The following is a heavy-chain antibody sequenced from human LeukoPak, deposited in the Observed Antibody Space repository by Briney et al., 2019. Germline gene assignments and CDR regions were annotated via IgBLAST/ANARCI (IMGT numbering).Heavy chain of an antibody. D-gene: IGHD3-3*01. J-gene: IGHJ4*02. CDR1: GYTFIDYW. Sequence: GASVKVSCKASGYTFIDYWIHWVRQAPGQGLEWMGRININSGGINYAEKFQGRVTMTRATSISTAYMELSRLRFDDTAVYYCAIDRDGGVGTIDYWGQGTLVPVSS. V-gene: IGHV1-2*06. CDR3: AIDRDGGVGTIDY. CDR2: ININSGGI.